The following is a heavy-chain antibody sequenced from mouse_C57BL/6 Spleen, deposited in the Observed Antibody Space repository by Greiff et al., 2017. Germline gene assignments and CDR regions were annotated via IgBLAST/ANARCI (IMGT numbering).Heavy chain of an antibody. CDR3: RSEGLRRSFDY. CDR2: IDPETGGT. J-gene: IGHJ2*01. V-gene: IGHV1-15*01. CDR1: GYTFTDYE. Sequence: QVQLQQSGAELVRPGASVTLSCKASGYTFTDYEMHWVKQTPVHGLEWIGAIDPETGGTAYNQKFKGKAILTADQSSSTAYMQLRSLTSEDSAVYYCRSEGLRRSFDYWGQGTTLTVSS. D-gene: IGHD2-2*01.